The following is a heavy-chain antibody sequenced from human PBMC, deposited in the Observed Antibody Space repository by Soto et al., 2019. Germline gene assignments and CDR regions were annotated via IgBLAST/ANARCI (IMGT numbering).Heavy chain of an antibody. CDR3: TKPVWEASGSAASVALGV. J-gene: IGHJ4*02. V-gene: IGHV3-23*01. CDR1: GFTFSDYT. CDR2: ISDTT. D-gene: IGHD3-10*01. Sequence: EVQLLESGGDLVQPGGSLRLSCAASGFTFSDYTMTWVRQAPGKGLEWVSTISDTTFYADSVKGRFTISRDNSRNLVYMQMNRMRDEDTATYYGTKPVWEASGSAASVALGVWRQGTLGIVSS.